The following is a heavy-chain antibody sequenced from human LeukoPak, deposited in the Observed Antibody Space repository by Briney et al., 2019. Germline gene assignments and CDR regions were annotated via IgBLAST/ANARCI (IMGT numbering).Heavy chain of an antibody. J-gene: IGHJ3*02. V-gene: IGHV3-21*01. Sequence: GGSLRLSCAASGFTFSSYSMNWVRQAPGKGLEWVSSISSSSSYIYYADSVKGRFTISRNNAKNSLYLQMNSLRAEDTAVYYCARDCPGGAALDAFDIWGQGTMVTVSS. CDR2: ISSSSSYI. D-gene: IGHD2-8*02. CDR3: ARDCPGGAALDAFDI. CDR1: GFTFSSYS.